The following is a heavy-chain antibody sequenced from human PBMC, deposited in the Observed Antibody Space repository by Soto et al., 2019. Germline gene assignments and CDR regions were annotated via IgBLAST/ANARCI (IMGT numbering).Heavy chain of an antibody. D-gene: IGHD1-26*01. V-gene: IGHV5-51*01. CDR1: GYSFITYW. Sequence: GESLKISCTASGYSFITYWIGWVRQMPGKGLEWLGVIYPGDSDSRCSPSFQGLVTISADKSVSTAYLQWSSLRASDTAMYYCARLVGATTSGFDYWGQGTLVTVSS. J-gene: IGHJ4*02. CDR3: ARLVGATTSGFDY. CDR2: IYPGDSDS.